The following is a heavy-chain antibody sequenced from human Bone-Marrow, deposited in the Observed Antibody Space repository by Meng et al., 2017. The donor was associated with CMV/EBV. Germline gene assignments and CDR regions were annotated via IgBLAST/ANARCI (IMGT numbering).Heavy chain of an antibody. Sequence: SETLSLTCTVSGGSVSSAYDYWSWIRQPPGKGLEWIGYIYYSGSTNYNPSLKSRVTMSVDTSKNQFSLKLASVTAADTAIYYCAREDIVVVPAALKGYNWFDPWGQGTLVTVSS. J-gene: IGHJ5*02. V-gene: IGHV4-61*01. D-gene: IGHD2-2*01. CDR2: IYYSGST. CDR1: GGSVSSAYDY. CDR3: AREDIVVVPAALKGYNWFDP.